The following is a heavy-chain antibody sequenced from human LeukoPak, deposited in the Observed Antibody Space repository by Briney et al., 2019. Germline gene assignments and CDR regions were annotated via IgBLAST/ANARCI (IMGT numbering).Heavy chain of an antibody. CDR1: RFTFSSYD. D-gene: IGHD4-11*01. CDR3: AGSWYDYRNYFDP. Sequence: GGSLRLSCAASRFTFSSYDMSWVRQALGKGLEWVSAISGSGGSTYYADSVKGRFSISRDNSKSTLYLQMNSLRAEDTALYYCAGSWYDYRNYFDPWGQGTLVTVSS. CDR2: ISGSGGST. V-gene: IGHV3-23*01. J-gene: IGHJ5*02.